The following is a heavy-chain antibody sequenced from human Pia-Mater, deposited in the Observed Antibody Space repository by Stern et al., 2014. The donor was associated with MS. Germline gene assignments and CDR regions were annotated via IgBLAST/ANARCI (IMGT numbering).Heavy chain of an antibody. Sequence: EVQLVESGGGLVQPGGSLRVSCAASGFPFSRYAMSWVRQAPGKGLEWVSAISGSGGSTYYADSVKGRFTISRDNSKNTLYLQMNSLRAEDTAVYYCAKEGAIAVAGTGFDYWGQGTLVTVSS. CDR3: AKEGAIAVAGTGFDY. V-gene: IGHV3-23*04. CDR2: ISGSGGST. D-gene: IGHD6-19*01. J-gene: IGHJ4*02. CDR1: GFPFSRYA.